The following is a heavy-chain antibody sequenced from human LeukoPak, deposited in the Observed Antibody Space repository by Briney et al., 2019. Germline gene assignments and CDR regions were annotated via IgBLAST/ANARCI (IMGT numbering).Heavy chain of an antibody. D-gene: IGHD3-22*01. V-gene: IGHV4-4*07. CDR3: ARDSTMIADDAFDI. CDR2: IYTSGST. CDR1: GGSISSYY. Sequence: PSETLSLTCTVSGGSISSYYWSWIRQPAGKGLEWIGRIYTSGSTNYNPSLKSRVTMSVDTSKNQFSLKLSSVTAADTAVYYCARDSTMIADDAFDIWGQGTMVTVSS. J-gene: IGHJ3*02.